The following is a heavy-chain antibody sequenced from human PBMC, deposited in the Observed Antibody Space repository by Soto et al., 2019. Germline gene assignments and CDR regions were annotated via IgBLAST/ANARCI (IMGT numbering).Heavy chain of an antibody. CDR1: GYTFTDYF. Sequence: QAQLVQSGAEVKKSGASVQVSCKASGYTFTDYFVHWVRKAPRHGPEWMRWTNPKSGATKYAPRFQGRVTMTRDTSIRTAYREVSGLKFDGMAVYDCAKASSDFTMDVWGQGAPVTVSS. CDR3: AKASSDFTMDV. V-gene: IGHV1-2*02. CDR2: TNPKSGAT. J-gene: IGHJ6*02. D-gene: IGHD2-15*01.